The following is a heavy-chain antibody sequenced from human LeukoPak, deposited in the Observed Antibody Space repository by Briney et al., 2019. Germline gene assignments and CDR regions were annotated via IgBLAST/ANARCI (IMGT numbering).Heavy chain of an antibody. CDR2: IKQDGSEK. D-gene: IGHD2-15*01. CDR3: ARDDCSGGSCYYXYGMDV. CDR1: GFTFSSYW. Sequence: GGSLRLSCAASGFTFSSYWMSWVRQAPGKGLEWVANIKQDGSEKYYVDSVKGRFTISRDNAKNSLYLQMNSLRAEDTAVYYCARDDCSGGSCYYXYGMDVWGQGTTVTVSS. V-gene: IGHV3-7*01. J-gene: IGHJ6*02.